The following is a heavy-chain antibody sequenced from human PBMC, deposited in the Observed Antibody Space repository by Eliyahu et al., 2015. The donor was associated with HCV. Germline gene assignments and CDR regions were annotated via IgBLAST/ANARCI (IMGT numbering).Heavy chain of an antibody. CDR3: ARDRDGYSGSYLGGSFDY. CDR2: IWYDGSNK. D-gene: IGHD1-26*01. V-gene: IGHV3-33*01. J-gene: IGHJ4*02. CDR1: FIFSSYG. Sequence: FIFSSYGMHWVRQAPGKGLEWVALIWYDGSNKYYADSVKGRFTISRDNSKNTLYLQMNSLRVEDMAVYYCARDRDGYSGSYLGGSFDYWGQGTLVTVSS.